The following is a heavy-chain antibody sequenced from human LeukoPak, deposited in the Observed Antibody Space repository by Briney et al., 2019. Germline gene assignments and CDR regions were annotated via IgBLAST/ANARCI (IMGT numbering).Heavy chain of an antibody. CDR2: IYTDGST. Sequence: GGSLRLSCAASGFTVSSNYMSWVRQAPGKGLEWVSVIYTDGSTYYADSVKGRFTISRDNSKNTLYLQMNSLRAEDTAVYYCARVSPPRYSSSWYYDFDYWGQGTLVTVSS. CDR3: ARVSPPRYSSSWYYDFDY. CDR1: GFTVSSNY. J-gene: IGHJ4*02. V-gene: IGHV3-66*01. D-gene: IGHD6-13*01.